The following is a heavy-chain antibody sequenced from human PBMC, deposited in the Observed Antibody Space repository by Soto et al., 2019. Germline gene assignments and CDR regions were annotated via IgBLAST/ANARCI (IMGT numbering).Heavy chain of an antibody. V-gene: IGHV3-33*01. CDR1: GFTFSSYG. CDR3: ARDLEYSSGWWGLDY. J-gene: IGHJ4*02. Sequence: QVQLVESGGGVVQPGRSLRLSCAASGFTFSSYGMHWVRQAPVKGLEWVAVIWYDGSNKYYADSVKGRFTISRDNSKNTLYLQMNSLRAEDTAVYYCARDLEYSSGWWGLDYWGQGTLVTVSS. D-gene: IGHD6-19*01. CDR2: IWYDGSNK.